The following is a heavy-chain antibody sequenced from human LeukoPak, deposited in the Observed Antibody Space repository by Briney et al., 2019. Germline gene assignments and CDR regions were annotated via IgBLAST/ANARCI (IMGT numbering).Heavy chain of an antibody. J-gene: IGHJ4*02. V-gene: IGHV4-59*07. CDR1: GGSISSYY. CDR3: VRITQGTIDY. Sequence: ADTLSLTCTVSGGSISSYYWGWIRLAPGKGLEWVAYISYSGSTTYIPSLKSRVTILVGTSKNQFSLQLSSVTAADTAVYYCVRITQGTIDYWGRGTLATVSS. CDR2: ISYSGST. D-gene: IGHD3-10*01.